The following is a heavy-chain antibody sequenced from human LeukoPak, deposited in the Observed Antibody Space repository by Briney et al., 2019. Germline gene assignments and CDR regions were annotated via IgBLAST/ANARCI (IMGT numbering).Heavy chain of an antibody. CDR2: ISWDGGIT. J-gene: IGHJ4*02. CDR3: AKGAVVTPGFFDY. CDR1: GFSFDVFT. Sequence: PGGSLRLSCEVSGFSFDVFTMYWVRQSPEKGLKCVSFISWDGGITHYMDSVKGRFTISRDNNKNFLYLQMNDLRTEDTAIYYCAKGAVVTPGFFDYWGQGTLVTVSS. D-gene: IGHD2-21*02. V-gene: IGHV3-43*01.